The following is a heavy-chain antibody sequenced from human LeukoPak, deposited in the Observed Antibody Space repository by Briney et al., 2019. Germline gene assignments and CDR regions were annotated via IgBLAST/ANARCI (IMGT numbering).Heavy chain of an antibody. CDR3: ARAAPRLLRFLEWLPQSFDY. D-gene: IGHD3-3*01. Sequence: SETLSLTCAVSGGSFSGYYWSWIRQPPGKGLGWIGEINHSGSTNYNPPLKSRVTISEDTSKNQFSLKQSSMTAPDTAVYYCARAAPRLLRFLEWLPQSFDYWGQGTLVTVSS. V-gene: IGHV4-34*01. CDR1: GGSFSGYY. J-gene: IGHJ4*02. CDR2: INHSGST.